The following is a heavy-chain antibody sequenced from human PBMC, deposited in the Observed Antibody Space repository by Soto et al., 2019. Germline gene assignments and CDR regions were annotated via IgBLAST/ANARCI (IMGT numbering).Heavy chain of an antibody. CDR1: GYTFSRYV. D-gene: IGHD6-25*01. Sequence: ASLKGYWKTSGYTFSRYVISWVLQAPGQGLEWMGWISAYNGNTNYAQKLQGRVTMTTDTSTSTAYMELRSLRSDDTAVYYCARDLDSSDPHDYWGQATLVTVS. CDR2: ISAYNGNT. CDR3: ARDLDSSDPHDY. V-gene: IGHV1-18*01. J-gene: IGHJ4*02.